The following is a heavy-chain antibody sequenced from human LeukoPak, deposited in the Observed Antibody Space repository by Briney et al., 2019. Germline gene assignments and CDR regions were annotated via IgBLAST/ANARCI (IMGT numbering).Heavy chain of an antibody. CDR1: GGSFSGYY. J-gene: IGHJ4*02. V-gene: IGHV4-34*01. D-gene: IGHD1-26*01. CDR2: INHSGST. Sequence: SETLSLTCAVYGGSFSGYYWSWIRQPPGKGLEWIGEINHSGSTNYNPSLKSRVTISVDTSKNQFSLKLSSVTAADTAVYYCASLKVGATYYFDYWGQGTLVTVSS. CDR3: ASLKVGATYYFDY.